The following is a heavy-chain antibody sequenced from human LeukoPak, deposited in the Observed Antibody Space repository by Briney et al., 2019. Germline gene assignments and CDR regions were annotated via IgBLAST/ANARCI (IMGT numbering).Heavy chain of an antibody. J-gene: IGHJ4*02. CDR3: ARNYRGSNYFDH. V-gene: IGHV4-4*07. D-gene: IGHD5-24*01. Sequence: SETLSLTCTVSGASISGYYWNWIRQPAGKGLEWIGRTGATNYNPSLKSRVTMSVDTSRNQLSLTLISVIAADTAVYYCARNYRGSNYFDHWGPGTLVTVSS. CDR1: GASISGYY. CDR2: TGAT.